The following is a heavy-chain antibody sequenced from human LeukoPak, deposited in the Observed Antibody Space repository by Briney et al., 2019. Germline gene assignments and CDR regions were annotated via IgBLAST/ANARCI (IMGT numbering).Heavy chain of an antibody. CDR1: GFTFSSYS. CDR3: AKCWMCDYGDYVGRDGMDV. J-gene: IGHJ6*02. D-gene: IGHD4-17*01. Sequence: GGSLRLSCAASGFTFSSYSMNWVRQAPGKGLEWVSAISGSGDSTYFADSVKGRFTISRDNSKKTLYLQMNSLRAEDTAVYYCAKCWMCDYGDYVGRDGMDVWGQGTTVTVSS. V-gene: IGHV3-23*01. CDR2: ISGSGDST.